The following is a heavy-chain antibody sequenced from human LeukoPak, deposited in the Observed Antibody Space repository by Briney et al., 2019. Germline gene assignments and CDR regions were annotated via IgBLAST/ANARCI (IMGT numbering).Heavy chain of an antibody. CDR3: ARGVGAITAFDI. CDR1: GYSFISYW. V-gene: IGHV5-51*01. J-gene: IGHJ3*02. CDR2: IYPGDSDT. D-gene: IGHD1-26*01. Sequence: GESLLISSKGSGYSFISYWFGWVRQMPGKGLVWMVIIYPGDSDTRYSPSFQGQVTISADKSITTAYLQWSSLKASDTAMYYCARGVGAITAFDIWGQGTMVTVSS.